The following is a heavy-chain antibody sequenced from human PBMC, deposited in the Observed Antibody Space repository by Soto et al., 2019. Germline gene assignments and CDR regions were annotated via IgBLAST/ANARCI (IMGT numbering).Heavy chain of an antibody. V-gene: IGHV3-30*18. CDR2: K. CDR1: GFTFSSYG. J-gene: IGHJ4*02. CDR3: AKGGHLGSGNYYNPYYFDY. D-gene: IGHD3-10*01. Sequence: QVQLVESGGGVVQPGRSLRLSCAASGFTFSSYGMHWVRKYYADSVKGRFTISRDNSKNTLYLQMNSLRAEDTAVYYCAKGGHLGSGNYYNPYYFDYWGQGTLVTVSS.